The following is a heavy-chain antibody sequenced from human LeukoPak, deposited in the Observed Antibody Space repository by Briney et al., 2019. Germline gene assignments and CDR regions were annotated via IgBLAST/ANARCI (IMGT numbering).Heavy chain of an antibody. J-gene: IGHJ4*02. V-gene: IGHV3-74*01. CDR3: ARDWGGSGPTSHDY. CDR1: GFTFKTYW. Sequence: GRSLRLSCAASGFTFKTYWMHWVRQAPGRGPVWVSRISSDGSNTRYADSVKGRFTVSRDNAKNTLYLQMNSLRAEDTAVYYCARDWGGSGPTSHDYWGQGTLVTVSS. D-gene: IGHD3-16*01. CDR2: ISSDGSNT.